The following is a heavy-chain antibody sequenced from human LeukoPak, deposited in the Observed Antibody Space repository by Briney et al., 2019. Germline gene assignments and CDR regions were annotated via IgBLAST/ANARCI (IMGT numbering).Heavy chain of an antibody. CDR1: GFNFRTKW. J-gene: IGHJ4*02. D-gene: IGHD6-19*01. V-gene: IGHV3-7*01. CDR2: LNEDGSEK. Sequence: GGSLRLSCAVSGFNFRTKWMSWVRQPPGKGLEWVANLNEDGSEKYYVDSLKGRFTITRDNAENSLYLHMNSLRAEDTAVYYCARGGAGYYIDSWGQGTLLTVSS. CDR3: ARGGAGYYIDS.